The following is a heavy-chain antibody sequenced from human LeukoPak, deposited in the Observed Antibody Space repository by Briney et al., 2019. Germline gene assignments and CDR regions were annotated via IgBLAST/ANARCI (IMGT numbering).Heavy chain of an antibody. J-gene: IGHJ4*02. V-gene: IGHV4-38-2*02. Sequence: SETLSLTCTVSGYFISSGFYWGWIRQPPGKGLEWIGSIYHSGSTYYNPSLKSRVTISVDTSKNQFSLKLSSVTAADTAVYYCASTPYSSGWYKAFYWGQGTLVTVSS. D-gene: IGHD6-19*01. CDR2: IYHSGST. CDR1: GYFISSGFY. CDR3: ASTPYSSGWYKAFY.